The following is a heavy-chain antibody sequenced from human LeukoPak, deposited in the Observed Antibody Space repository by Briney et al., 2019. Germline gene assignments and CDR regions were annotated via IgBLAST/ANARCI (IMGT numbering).Heavy chain of an antibody. D-gene: IGHD3-22*01. V-gene: IGHV3-30*02. J-gene: IGHJ3*02. CDR3: AKDFSYYDSSGQNPTPSDAFDI. Sequence: PGGSLRLSCAASGFTFSNYGMHWVRQAPGKGLEWVAFIRFDGTNKYYADSVKGGFTISRDNAKNTLYLQMNSLRAEDTAVYYCAKDFSYYDSSGQNPTPSDAFDIWGQGTMVTVSS. CDR2: IRFDGTNK. CDR1: GFTFSNYG.